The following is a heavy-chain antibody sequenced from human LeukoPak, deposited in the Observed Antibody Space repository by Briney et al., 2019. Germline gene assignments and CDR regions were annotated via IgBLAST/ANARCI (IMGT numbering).Heavy chain of an antibody. Sequence: GGSLRLSCAASGFTFSTYAMTWVRQAPGKGLEWVSGINSNGHEIYYADSVRGRFTISRDNSNNALYLQMDSLRAEDTTVYYCANWIGSSSRDYWGQGTLVTVSS. CDR2: INSNGHEI. CDR1: GFTFSTYA. V-gene: IGHV3-23*01. CDR3: ANWIGSSSRDY. J-gene: IGHJ4*02. D-gene: IGHD6-6*01.